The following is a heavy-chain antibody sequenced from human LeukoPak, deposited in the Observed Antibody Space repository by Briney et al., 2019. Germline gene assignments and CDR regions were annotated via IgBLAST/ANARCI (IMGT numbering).Heavy chain of an antibody. CDR2: IYHSGST. D-gene: IGHD3-3*01. Sequence: PSETLSLTCAVSGGSISTTNWWSWVRQPPGKGLEWIGEIYHSGSTNYNPSLKSRVTISVDKSMNQFSLKLNSVTAADTAVYYCARSQFLSRLEWSPLFDYWGQGTLVTVSS. J-gene: IGHJ4*02. CDR3: ARSQFLSRLEWSPLFDY. CDR1: GGSISTTNW. V-gene: IGHV4-4*02.